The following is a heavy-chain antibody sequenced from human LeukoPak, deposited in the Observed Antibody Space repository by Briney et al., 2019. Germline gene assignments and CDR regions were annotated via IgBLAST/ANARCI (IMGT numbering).Heavy chain of an antibody. D-gene: IGHD2/OR15-2a*01. CDR2: MNHNSGNT. CDR3: ARRYKNVVVPGYYMDV. Sequence: GSVMDSCKASGYTFTSYDINWVRQATGQGPEWMGWMNHNSGNTGYAQKFQGRVTMTRNTSISTAYMELSSLTSEDTAVYYCARRYKNVVVPGYYMDVWGKGTTVTVSS. CDR1: GYTFTSYD. J-gene: IGHJ6*03. V-gene: IGHV1-8*01.